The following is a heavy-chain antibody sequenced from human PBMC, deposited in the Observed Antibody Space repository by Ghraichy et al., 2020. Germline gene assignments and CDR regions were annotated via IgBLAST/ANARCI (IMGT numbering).Heavy chain of an antibody. Sequence: SQTLSLTCTVSGGSISSSSYYWGWIRQPPGKGLEWIGSIYYSGTTYYNPSLKSRVSISVDTSKNQFSLKLSSVTAADTAVYHCARHGTQGAFDLWGQGTLLTVSS. J-gene: IGHJ5*02. CDR1: GGSISSSSYY. CDR2: IYYSGTT. V-gene: IGHV4-39*01. CDR3: ARHGTQGAFDL. D-gene: IGHD1-26*01.